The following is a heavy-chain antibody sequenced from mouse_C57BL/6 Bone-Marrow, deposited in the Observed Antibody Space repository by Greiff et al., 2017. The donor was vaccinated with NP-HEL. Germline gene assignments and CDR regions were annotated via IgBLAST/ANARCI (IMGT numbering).Heavy chain of an antibody. V-gene: IGHV1-66*01. CDR3: ARGYWDEGFAY. D-gene: IGHD4-1*01. Sequence: VQLQQSGPELVKPGASVKISCKASGYSFTSYYIHWVKQRPGQGLEWIGWIYPGSGNTKYNEKFKGKATLTADTSSSTAYMQLSSLTSEDSAVYYCARGYWDEGFAYWGQGTLVTVSA. CDR1: GYSFTSYY. J-gene: IGHJ3*01. CDR2: IYPGSGNT.